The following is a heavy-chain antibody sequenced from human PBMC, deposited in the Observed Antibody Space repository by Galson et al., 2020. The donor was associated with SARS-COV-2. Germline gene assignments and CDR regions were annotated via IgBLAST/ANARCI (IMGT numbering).Heavy chain of an antibody. CDR1: GGSISSGDYY. J-gene: IGHJ6*02. CDR2: IYYSGNT. V-gene: IGHV4-30-4*01. CDR3: ARDGLGQQLVRGYYYYYGMDV. Sequence: SETLSLTCTVSGGSISSGDYYWSWIRQPPGKGLEWIGYIYYSGNTYYNPSLKGRVTISVDTSKNQFSLKLSSVTAADTAVYYCARDGLGQQLVRGYYYYYGMDVWGQGTTVTVSS. D-gene: IGHD6-13*01.